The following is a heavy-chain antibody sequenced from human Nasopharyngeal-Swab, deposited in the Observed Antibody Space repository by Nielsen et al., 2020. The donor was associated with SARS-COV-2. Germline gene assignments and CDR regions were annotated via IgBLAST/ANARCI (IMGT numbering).Heavy chain of an antibody. CDR1: GLTCSGHW. CDR3: ASRPADTNYYAVFDY. J-gene: IGHJ4*02. Sequence: GESLKISCAASGLTCSGHWMTWLRQSPGKGLEWVANMRPDGSEKYYVDSVKGRFTISRDNAKNSLYLQMKNLRADDAAVYYCASRPADTNYYAVFDYWGQGALVTVSS. D-gene: IGHD3-22*01. CDR2: MRPDGSEK. V-gene: IGHV3-7*03.